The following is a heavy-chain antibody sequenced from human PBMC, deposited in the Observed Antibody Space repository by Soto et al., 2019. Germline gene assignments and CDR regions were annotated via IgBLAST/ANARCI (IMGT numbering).Heavy chain of an antibody. D-gene: IGHD5-12*01. CDR1: GGSISSSNW. CDR2: IYHSGST. Sequence: QVQLQESGPGLVKPSGALSLTCAVSGGSISSSNWWSWVRQPPGKGLEWIGEIYHSGSTNYNPSLKSRVTISVDKSKNQFSLKLSSVTAADTAVYYCARAPGYSGYDPPRYFDYWGQGTLVTVSS. CDR3: ARAPGYSGYDPPRYFDY. V-gene: IGHV4-4*02. J-gene: IGHJ4*02.